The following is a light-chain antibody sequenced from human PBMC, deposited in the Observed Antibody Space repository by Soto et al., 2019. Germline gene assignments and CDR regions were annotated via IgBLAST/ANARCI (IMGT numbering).Light chain of an antibody. V-gene: IGLV2-8*01. Sequence: VLTQPPSASGSPGQSVTISCTGTSSDVGGYNYVSWYQQHPGKAPKLMIYEVTKRPSGVPDRFSGSKSGNTASLTVSGLQAEDEADFYCSSYAGSNHLVFGGGTKLTVL. CDR2: EVT. CDR3: SSYAGSNHLV. J-gene: IGLJ2*01. CDR1: SSDVGGYNY.